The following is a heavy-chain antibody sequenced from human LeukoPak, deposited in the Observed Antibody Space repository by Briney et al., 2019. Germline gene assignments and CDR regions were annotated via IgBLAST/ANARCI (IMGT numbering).Heavy chain of an antibody. CDR3: ARDHGSGHYFFDY. J-gene: IGHJ4*02. CDR2: ISSSSSYI. CDR1: GFTFRTYS. V-gene: IGHV3-21*01. D-gene: IGHD3-22*01. Sequence: GGSLRLSCAASGFTFRTYSMNWVRQPPGKGLEWVSSISSSSSYIYYADSVKGRFTISRDDAKNSLYLQMNSLRAEDTAVYYCARDHGSGHYFFDYWGQGTLVTVSS.